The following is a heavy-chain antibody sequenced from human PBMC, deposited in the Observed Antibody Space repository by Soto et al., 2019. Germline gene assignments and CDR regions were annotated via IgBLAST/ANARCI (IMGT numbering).Heavy chain of an antibody. CDR1: GDSITNDDW. CDR3: AIRGFTNGGAYYRIFDS. J-gene: IGHJ4*02. CDR2: IYQSGST. Sequence: QVQLQESGPGLVKPSGTLSLTCTVSGDSITNDDWWTWVRQSPEKGLEWIGEIYQSGSTDYNPSLRSRATILVDRSKNQFSLKLNSVTAADTAVYYCAIRGFTNGGAYYRIFDSWGQGTPVIVSS. V-gene: IGHV4-4*02. D-gene: IGHD2-8*01.